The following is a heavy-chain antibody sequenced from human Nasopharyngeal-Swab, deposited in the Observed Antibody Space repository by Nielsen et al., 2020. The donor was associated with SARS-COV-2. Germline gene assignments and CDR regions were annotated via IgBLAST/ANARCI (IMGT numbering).Heavy chain of an antibody. D-gene: IGHD2-8*02. V-gene: IGHV3-73*01. J-gene: IGHJ3*02. CDR3: TRGPPYTDTYWDAFDI. Sequence: GESLKISCAASGFTFSGSAMHWVLQASGKGLEWVGRIRSKANSYATAYAASVKGRFTISRDDSKNTAYLQMNSLKTEDTAVYYCTRGPPYTDTYWDAFDIWGQGTMVSVSS. CDR2: IRSKANSYAT. CDR1: GFTFSGSA.